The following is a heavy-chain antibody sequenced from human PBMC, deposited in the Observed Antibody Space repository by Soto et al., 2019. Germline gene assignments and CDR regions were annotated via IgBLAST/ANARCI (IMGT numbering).Heavy chain of an antibody. Sequence: GGSLGLSCAASGFTFGNYWMHWVRQAPGKGLEWVSRMNSDGSTTNYADSVKGRFTVSRDNARNTLHLQMNRLRAEDTAVYYCATAEVDYWGPGTLVTVSS. V-gene: IGHV3-74*01. J-gene: IGHJ4*02. CDR1: GFTFGNYW. CDR3: ATAEVDY. CDR2: MNSDGSTT.